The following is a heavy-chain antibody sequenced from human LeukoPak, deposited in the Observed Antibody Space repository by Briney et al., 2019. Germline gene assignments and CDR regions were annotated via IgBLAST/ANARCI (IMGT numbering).Heavy chain of an antibody. CDR1: GFTLSSYA. J-gene: IGHJ4*02. CDR2: ISGSGGST. D-gene: IGHD1-14*01. Sequence: GGSLRLSCAASGFTLSSYAMSWARQAPGEGLEWVSDISGSGGSTYYADSVKGRFTISRDNSKNTLYLQMNSLRAEDTAVYYCARGSEAWSRPFSAFDYWSQGTLVTVSS. V-gene: IGHV3-23*01. CDR3: ARGSEAWSRPFSAFDY.